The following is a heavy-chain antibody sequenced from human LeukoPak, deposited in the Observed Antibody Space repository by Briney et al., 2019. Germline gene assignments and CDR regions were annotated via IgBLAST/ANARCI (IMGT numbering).Heavy chain of an antibody. CDR1: GFTFSSYW. J-gene: IGHJ2*01. Sequence: GGSLRLSCAASGFTFSSYWMSWVRQAPGKGLEWVANIKQDGSEKYYVDSVKGRFTISRDNAKKTLYLQMNSLRDEDMGLYYCAKGAVGATVFWYFNLWGRGTLVTVSS. CDR3: AKGAVGATVFWYFNL. D-gene: IGHD1-26*01. CDR2: IKQDGSEK. V-gene: IGHV3-7*03.